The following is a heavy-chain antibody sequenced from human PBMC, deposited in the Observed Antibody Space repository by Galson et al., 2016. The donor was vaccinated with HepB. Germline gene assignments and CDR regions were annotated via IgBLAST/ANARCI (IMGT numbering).Heavy chain of an antibody. CDR1: GYTFTSRG. D-gene: IGHD2-15*01. V-gene: IGHV1-18*01. Sequence: SVKVSCKASGYTFTSRGISWVRQAPGQGLGWMGWISAYDGHTNYGQKLQDRLTMTTDTSTGTAYMELRSLRSDDTAVYYCARDQAPLPGDYWGQGTLVTVSS. CDR3: ARDQAPLPGDY. J-gene: IGHJ4*02. CDR2: ISAYDGHT.